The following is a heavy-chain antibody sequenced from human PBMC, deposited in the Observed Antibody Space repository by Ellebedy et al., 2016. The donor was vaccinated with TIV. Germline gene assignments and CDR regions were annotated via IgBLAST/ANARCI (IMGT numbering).Heavy chain of an antibody. J-gene: IGHJ5*02. D-gene: IGHD6-6*01. CDR1: GFTFSSYS. V-gene: IGHV3-21*04. CDR2: ISSSSSYI. Sequence: GESLKISXAASGFTFSSYSMNWVRQAPGKGLEWVSSISSSSSYIYYADSVKGRFTISRDNAKNSLYLQMNSLRAEDTALYYCAPSLEYSSSSGGGRFDPWGQGTLVTVSS. CDR3: APSLEYSSSSGGGRFDP.